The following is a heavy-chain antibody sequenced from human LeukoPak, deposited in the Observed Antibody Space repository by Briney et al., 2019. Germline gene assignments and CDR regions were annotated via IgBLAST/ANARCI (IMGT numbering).Heavy chain of an antibody. CDR2: ISWNSGSI. V-gene: IGHV3-9*01. D-gene: IGHD2-15*01. CDR1: GFTFDDYA. J-gene: IGHJ6*03. CDR3: ARDQREDHFYYYYMDV. Sequence: PGRSLRLSCAASGFTFDDYAMHWVRQAPGKGLEWVSGISWNSGSIGYADSVKGRFTISRDNAKNSLFLQMNSLRAEDTAVYYCARDQREDHFYYYYMDVWGKGTTVTVSS.